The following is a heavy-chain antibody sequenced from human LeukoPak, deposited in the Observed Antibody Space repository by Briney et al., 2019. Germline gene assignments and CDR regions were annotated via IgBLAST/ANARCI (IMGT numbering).Heavy chain of an antibody. Sequence: SETLSLTCTVSGGFMNSYYWSWIRQPAAKGLEWIGRIYPNGNTNYNPSLRGRISMSVDTSKSQYSLKLSSVTAADTAVYYCARGAYYYDSRGWDVWGQGTLVTVSS. V-gene: IGHV4-4*07. CDR2: IYPNGNT. CDR3: ARGAYYYDSRGWDV. CDR1: GGFMNSYY. J-gene: IGHJ3*01. D-gene: IGHD3-22*01.